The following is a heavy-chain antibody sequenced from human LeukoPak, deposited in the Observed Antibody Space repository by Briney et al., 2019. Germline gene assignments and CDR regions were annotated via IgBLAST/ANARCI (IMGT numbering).Heavy chain of an antibody. Sequence: SGVSLRLSCAASGFSFSIYWMNCVRKPPGKGLECVANIMGGGSEKYYVRSVKGRFTISRDKAKHSLSMQMTSLRAEDSALFYFPSYPSLGYSYCYGGSWGQGSVVIVSS. D-gene: IGHD5-18*01. CDR3: PSYPSLGYSYCYGGS. CDR1: GFSFSIYW. J-gene: IGHJ4*02. CDR2: IMGGGSEK. V-gene: IGHV3-7*01.